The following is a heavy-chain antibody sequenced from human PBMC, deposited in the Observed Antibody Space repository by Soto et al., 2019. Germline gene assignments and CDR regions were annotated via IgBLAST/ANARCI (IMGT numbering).Heavy chain of an antibody. D-gene: IGHD2-21*01. CDR3: ARHVWTWLDP. V-gene: IGHV3-7*03. CDR2: IKQDGSES. J-gene: IGHJ5*02. CDR1: GFTFSTYW. Sequence: LRLSCAASGFTFSTYWMSWVRQAPGKGLEWVANIKQDGSESNYVDSVKGRFTISRDNAKNSLYLQMNSLRAEDTAVYYCARHVWTWLDPWGQGTLVTVSS.